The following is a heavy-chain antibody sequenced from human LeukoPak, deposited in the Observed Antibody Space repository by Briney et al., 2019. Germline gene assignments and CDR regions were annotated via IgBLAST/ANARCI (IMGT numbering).Heavy chain of an antibody. CDR1: GGTFSSYA. D-gene: IGHD3-10*01. CDR3: ARGLNTYYYGSGSYYSGYYYYYYMDV. CDR2: IIPIFGTA. Sequence: SVKVSCKASGGTFSSYAISWVRQAPGQGLEWMGGIIPIFGTANYAQKFQGRVTITADKSTSTAYMELSSLRSEDTAVYYCARGLNTYYYGSGSYYSGYYYYYYMDVWGKGTTVTISS. J-gene: IGHJ6*03. V-gene: IGHV1-69*06.